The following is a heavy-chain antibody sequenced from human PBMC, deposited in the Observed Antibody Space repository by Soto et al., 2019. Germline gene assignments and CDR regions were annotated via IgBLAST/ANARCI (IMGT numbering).Heavy chain of an antibody. V-gene: IGHV1-69*01. J-gene: IGHJ6*02. CDR2: IIPIFGTA. CDR1: GGTFSSYA. D-gene: IGHD6-19*01. Sequence: QVQLVQSGAEVKKPGSSVKVSCKASGGTFSSYAISWVRQAPGQGLEWMGGIIPIFGTANYAQKFQGRVTITADESTSTADMELSSLRSEDTAVYYCARGAGANYYYYYGMDVWGQGTTVTVSS. CDR3: ARGAGANYYYYYGMDV.